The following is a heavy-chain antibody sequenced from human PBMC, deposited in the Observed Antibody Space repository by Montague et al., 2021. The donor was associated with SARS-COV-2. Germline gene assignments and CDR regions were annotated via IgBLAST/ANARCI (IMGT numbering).Heavy chain of an antibody. D-gene: IGHD3-3*01. V-gene: IGHV4-38-2*02. Sequence: SETLSLTCSLSGFSISSGYYWGWIRQTPGKGLEWIGSRYQNGATYYSPSLKRPVTILLDTSKNQFSLGLTSVTAADTAVYYCARSGVGIFDFSYFDSWGQGSLVIVSS. CDR3: ARSGVGIFDFSYFDS. J-gene: IGHJ4*02. CDR2: RYQNGAT. CDR1: GFSISSGYY.